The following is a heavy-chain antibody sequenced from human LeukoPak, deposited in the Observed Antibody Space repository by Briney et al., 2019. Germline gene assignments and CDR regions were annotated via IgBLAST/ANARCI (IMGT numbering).Heavy chain of an antibody. CDR3: ARDRLGGYSYVY. J-gene: IGHJ4*02. CDR1: GGSVSSGSYF. Sequence: PSETLSLTCTVSGGSVSSGSYFWTWIRQSPGKRLEYVGYIYDGGRTNYNPSLKSRVTISKDTSKNQFSLKLSSVTAADTAVYYCARDRLGGYSYVYWGQGSLVTVSS. V-gene: IGHV4-61*01. CDR2: IYDGGRT. D-gene: IGHD5-12*01.